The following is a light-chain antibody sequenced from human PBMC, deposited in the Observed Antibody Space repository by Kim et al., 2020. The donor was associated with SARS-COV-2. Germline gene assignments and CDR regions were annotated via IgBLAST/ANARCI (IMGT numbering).Light chain of an antibody. CDR2: DAS. CDR3: QQYGSYSRT. V-gene: IGKV1-5*01. Sequence: IQMTQSPSTLSASVGDRVTITCRASESVSGWVAWYQQKPGKAPNVLIFDASTLYTGVPSRFSGSGSGTEFTLTISSLQTDDVATYYCQQYGSYSRTFGQGTKVDIK. CDR1: ESVSGW. J-gene: IGKJ1*01.